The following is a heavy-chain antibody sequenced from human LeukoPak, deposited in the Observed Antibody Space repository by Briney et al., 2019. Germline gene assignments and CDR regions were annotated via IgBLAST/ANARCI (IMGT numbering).Heavy chain of an antibody. CDR2: INHSGST. CDR3: ARTGEDYYDRWFDP. Sequence: SETLSLTCAVYGGSFSGYYWSWIRQPPGKGLEWIGEINHSGSTNYNPSLKSRVTISVDTSKNQFSLKLSSVTAADTAVYYCARTGEDYYDRWFDPWGQGTLVTVSS. D-gene: IGHD3-22*01. J-gene: IGHJ5*02. V-gene: IGHV4-34*01. CDR1: GGSFSGYY.